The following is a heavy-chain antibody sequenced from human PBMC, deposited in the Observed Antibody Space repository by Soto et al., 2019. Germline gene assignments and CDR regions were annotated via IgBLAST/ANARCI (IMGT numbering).Heavy chain of an antibody. V-gene: IGHV1-69*01. CDR3: ARSQGGSTSLAIYYYYYYGMDV. CDR1: GCTFSSYA. Sequence: QVQLVQSGAEVKKPGSWVKVSCKAPGCTFSSYALSWLRQFRWQGLEWMGGIIPIFGTANYAQKFQGRVTITADESRSTGYMELSSLRSEDTAVYYCARSQGGSTSLAIYYYYYYGMDVWGQGTTVTVSS. D-gene: IGHD2-2*01. CDR2: IIPIFGTA. J-gene: IGHJ6*02.